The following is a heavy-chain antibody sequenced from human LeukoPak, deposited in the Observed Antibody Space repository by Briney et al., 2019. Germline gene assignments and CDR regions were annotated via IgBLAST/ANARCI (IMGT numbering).Heavy chain of an antibody. V-gene: IGHV3-7*01. CDR3: AREVSWAFDY. CDR1: GFTLSNYW. Sequence: PGGSLRLSCEASGFTLSNYWMSWVRQAPGKGLEWVANIKQDGVDKYYVDSVKGRFTISRDNAKNSLFLQMNSLRAEDTAVYYCAREVSWAFDYWGQGTLVTVSS. J-gene: IGHJ4*02. CDR2: IKQDGVDK. D-gene: IGHD1-26*01.